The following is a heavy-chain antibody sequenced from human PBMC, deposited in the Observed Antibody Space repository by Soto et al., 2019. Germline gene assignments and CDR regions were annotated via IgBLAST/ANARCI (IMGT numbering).Heavy chain of an antibody. V-gene: IGHV3-33*01. CDR2: IWYDGSNK. CDR3: ARDVEKAGYSYGYAYYGMDV. Sequence: LRLSCAASGFTFSSYGMHWVRQAPGKGLEWVAVIWYDGSNKYYADSVKGRFTISRDNSKNTLYLQMNSLRAEDTAVYYCARDVEKAGYSYGYAYYGMDVWGQGTTVTVSS. D-gene: IGHD5-18*01. CDR1: GFTFSSYG. J-gene: IGHJ6*02.